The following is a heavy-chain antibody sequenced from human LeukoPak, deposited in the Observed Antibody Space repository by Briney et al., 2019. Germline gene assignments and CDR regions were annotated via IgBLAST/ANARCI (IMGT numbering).Heavy chain of an antibody. V-gene: IGHV3-66*02. Sequence: GGSLRLSCADSGFSVSSNYMSWVRQAPGKGLAWVSVIYGGGTTYYADSVKGRFTISRDNSKNTLYLQLNSLRAEDTAVYYCARALPFGGYFDYWGQGTLVTVSS. D-gene: IGHD3-10*01. CDR1: GFSVSSNY. CDR2: IYGGGTT. CDR3: ARALPFGGYFDY. J-gene: IGHJ4*02.